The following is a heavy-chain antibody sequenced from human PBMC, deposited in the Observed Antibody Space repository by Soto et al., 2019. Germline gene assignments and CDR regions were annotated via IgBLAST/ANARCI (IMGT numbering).Heavy chain of an antibody. CDR3: ARGDTAMESNWFDP. D-gene: IGHD5-18*01. V-gene: IGHV1-3*01. CDR1: GYTFTSYA. Sequence: QVQLVQSGAEVKKPGASVKVSCKASGYTFTSYAMHWVRQAPGQRLEWMGWINAGNGNTKYSQKFQGRVTITRDTSESTAYMELGSLRSEDTAVYYCARGDTAMESNWFDPWGQGTLVTVSS. J-gene: IGHJ5*02. CDR2: INAGNGNT.